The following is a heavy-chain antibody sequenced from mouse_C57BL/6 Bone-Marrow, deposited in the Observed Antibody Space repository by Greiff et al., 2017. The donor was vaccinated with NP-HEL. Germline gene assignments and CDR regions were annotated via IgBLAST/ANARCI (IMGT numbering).Heavy chain of an antibody. V-gene: IGHV1-82*01. J-gene: IGHJ3*01. D-gene: IGHD2-3*01. CDR3: ARDGGLLRFAY. CDR2: IYPGDGDT. CDR1: GYAFSSSW. Sequence: VQRVESGPELVKPGASVKISCKASGYAFSSSWMNWVKQRPGKGLEWIGRIYPGDGDTNYNGKFKGKATLTADKSSSTAYMQLSSLTSEDSAVYFCARDGGLLRFAYWGQGTLVTVSA.